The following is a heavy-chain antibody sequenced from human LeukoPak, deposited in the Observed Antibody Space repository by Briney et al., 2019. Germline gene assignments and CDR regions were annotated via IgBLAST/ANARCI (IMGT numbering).Heavy chain of an antibody. V-gene: IGHV4-59*01. J-gene: IGHJ4*02. CDR2: IYYSGST. CDR3: ARETKLGYSTTFDY. CDR1: GGSISSYY. D-gene: IGHD5-18*01. Sequence: SETLSLTCTVSGGSISSYYWSWIRQPPGKGLEWIGYIYYSGSTNYNPSLKSRVTISVDTSKNQFSLKLSSVTAADTAVYYCARETKLGYSTTFDYWGQGTLVTVSS.